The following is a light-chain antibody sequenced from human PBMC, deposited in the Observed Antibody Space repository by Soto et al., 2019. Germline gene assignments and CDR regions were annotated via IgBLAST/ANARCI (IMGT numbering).Light chain of an antibody. V-gene: IGLV4-69*01. CDR3: QTWGTGAWV. CDR1: SGHSSYA. CDR2: LNSDGSH. Sequence: QSVLTQSPSASASLGASVKLTCTLSSGHSSYAIAWYQQQLEKGPRYLMNLNSDGSHSKGDGIPDRFSGSSSGAEHYLTISSLQSEDEADYYCQTWGTGAWVFGGGTKLTVL. J-gene: IGLJ3*02.